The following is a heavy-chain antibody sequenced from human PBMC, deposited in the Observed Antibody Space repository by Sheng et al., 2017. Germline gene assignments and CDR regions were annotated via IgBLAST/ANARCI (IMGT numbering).Heavy chain of an antibody. CDR1: GFTFSSYA. CDR2: ISGSGGTT. CDR3: ARGSVSETRHFDY. J-gene: IGHJ4*02. Sequence: EVRLLESGGGLVQPGGSLRLSCAASGFTFSSYAMNWVRQAPGKGLEWVSIISGSGGTTYYADSVKGRSTISRDNSKYTLYLQMNSLRAEDTAIYYCARGSVSETRHFDYWGQGALVTVSS. D-gene: IGHD6-19*01. V-gene: IGHV3-23*01.